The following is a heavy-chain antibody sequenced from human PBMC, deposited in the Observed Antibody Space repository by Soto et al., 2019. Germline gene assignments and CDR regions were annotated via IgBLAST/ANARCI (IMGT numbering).Heavy chain of an antibody. J-gene: IGHJ4*02. CDR1: GGSFSNYA. Sequence: QVQIQQWGGGLLKPSETLSLSCTVYGGSFSNYAWSWIRQPPGRGLEWIGEIYHNGKSDYNPSLKSRVTIAVDTSKNQFSLKLSSVIAADTAVYFCAIGGYWRFDYWGQGALVTVSS. CDR2: IYHNGKS. D-gene: IGHD3-22*01. V-gene: IGHV4-34*01. CDR3: AIGGYWRFDY.